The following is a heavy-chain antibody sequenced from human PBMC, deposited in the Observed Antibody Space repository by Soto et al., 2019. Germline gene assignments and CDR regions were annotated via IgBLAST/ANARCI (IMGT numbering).Heavy chain of an antibody. J-gene: IGHJ6*02. V-gene: IGHV4-39*01. CDR3: ARYYYYYGMDV. CDR1: GGSISSGTYF. CDR2: IYYSGST. Sequence: SETLSLTCTVSGGSISSGTYFWGWIRQPPGKGLDWIGSIYYSGSTYYNPSLKSRVTISVDTSKNQFSLKLSSVTAADTAVYYCARYYYYYGMDVWGQGTTVTVSS.